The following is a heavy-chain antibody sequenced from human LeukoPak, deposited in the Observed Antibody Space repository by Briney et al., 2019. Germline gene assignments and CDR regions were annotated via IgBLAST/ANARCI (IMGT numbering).Heavy chain of an antibody. V-gene: IGHV4-39*07. CDR1: GGSISSSSYY. CDR2: IYYSGST. Sequence: PSKTLSLTCTVSGGSISSSSYYWGWIRQPPGKGLEWIGSIYYSGSTYYNPSLKSRVTISVDTSKNQFSLKLSSVTAADTAVYYCARASVRYGGNSGPDYWGQGTLVTVSS. CDR3: ARASVRYGGNSGPDY. J-gene: IGHJ4*02. D-gene: IGHD4-23*01.